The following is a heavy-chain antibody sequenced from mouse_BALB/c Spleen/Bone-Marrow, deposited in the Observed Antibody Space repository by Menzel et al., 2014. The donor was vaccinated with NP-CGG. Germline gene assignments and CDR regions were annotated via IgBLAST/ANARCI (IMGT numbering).Heavy chain of an antibody. D-gene: IGHD2-1*01. Sequence: EVQLVESGPGLVKPSQSLSLPCTVTGYSITSDYAWNWIRQSPGNKLEWMGYINYSGSTSYNPSLKSRISITRDTSKNQFFLQLNSVTTEDTATYYCARYYYGNYWFAYWGQGTLVTVSA. CDR3: ARYYYGNYWFAY. J-gene: IGHJ3*01. CDR1: GYSITSDYA. V-gene: IGHV3-2*02. CDR2: INYSGST.